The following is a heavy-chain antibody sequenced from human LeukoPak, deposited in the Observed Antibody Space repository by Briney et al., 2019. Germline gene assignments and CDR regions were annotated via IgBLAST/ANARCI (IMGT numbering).Heavy chain of an antibody. D-gene: IGHD4-23*01. CDR1: GGSISGYY. CDR3: ARDREGVTPFHYYYGMDV. Sequence: SETLSLTCTVSGGSISGYYWSWIRQPPGKGLEWIGDIYYSGSTNYNPSLKSRVTISVDTSKKQFSLKLSSVTPADTAVYYSARDREGVTPFHYYYGMDVWGQGTTVTVSS. J-gene: IGHJ6*02. CDR2: IYYSGST. V-gene: IGHV4-59*01.